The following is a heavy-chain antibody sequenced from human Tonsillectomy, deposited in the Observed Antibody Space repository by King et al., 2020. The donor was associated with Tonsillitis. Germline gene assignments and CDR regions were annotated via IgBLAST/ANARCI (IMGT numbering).Heavy chain of an antibody. V-gene: IGHV4-39*01. CDR2: IYYSGST. J-gene: IGHJ4*02. CDR3: ARPRGGRVDY. CDR1: GGSISSSSYY. D-gene: IGHD3-10*01. Sequence: QLQESGPGLVKPSETLSLTCTVSGGSISSSSYYWGWIRQPPGKGLEWIGSIYYSGSTYYNPSLKSRVTISVDTSKNQFTLKLSSVTAADTAVYYCARPRGGRVDYWGQGTLVTVSS.